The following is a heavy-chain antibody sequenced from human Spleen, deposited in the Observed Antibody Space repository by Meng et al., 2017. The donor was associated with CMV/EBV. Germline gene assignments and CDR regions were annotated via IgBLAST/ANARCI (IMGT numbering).Heavy chain of an antibody. V-gene: IGHV4-39*07. CDR1: GGSISSSDYY. Sequence: SETLSLTCTVSGGSISSSDYYWGWIRQPPGKGLEWIGEINHSGSTNYNPSLKSRVTISVDTSKNQFSLELSSVTAADTAVYYCASKYYDSSGYYYLWGQGTLVTVSS. J-gene: IGHJ4*02. CDR3: ASKYYDSSGYYYL. CDR2: INHSGST. D-gene: IGHD3-22*01.